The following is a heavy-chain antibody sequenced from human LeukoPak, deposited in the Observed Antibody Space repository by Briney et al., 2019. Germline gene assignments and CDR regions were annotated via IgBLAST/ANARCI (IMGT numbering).Heavy chain of an antibody. CDR1: GGTFSSYV. D-gene: IGHD3-16*02. CDR2: VIPIFGTA. J-gene: IGHJ4*02. Sequence: GSSVKVSCKASGGTFSSYVISWVRQAPGQGLEWMGGVIPIFGTANYAQKFQGRVTITADESTSTAYMELSSLRSEDTAVYYCARGRRLGELSSLGYWGQGTLVTVSS. CDR3: ARGRRLGELSSLGY. V-gene: IGHV1-69*01.